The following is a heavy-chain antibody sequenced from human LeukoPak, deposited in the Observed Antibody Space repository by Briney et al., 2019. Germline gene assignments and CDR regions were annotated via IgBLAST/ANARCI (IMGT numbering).Heavy chain of an antibody. D-gene: IGHD1-26*01. V-gene: IGHV3-66*01. CDR2: IYSGGNT. Sequence: RPGGSLRLSCAASGFTVSGNYMSWVRQAPGKGLEWVSVIYSGGNTYYSDSVKGRFTISRDNSKNTLDLQMNSLRAEDTAVYYCARDLEGRWELLWAYWGQGTLVTVSS. CDR1: GFTVSGNY. J-gene: IGHJ4*02. CDR3: ARDLEGRWELLWAY.